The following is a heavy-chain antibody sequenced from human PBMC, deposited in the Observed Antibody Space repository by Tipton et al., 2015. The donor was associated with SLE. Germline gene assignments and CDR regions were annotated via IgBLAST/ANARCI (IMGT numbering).Heavy chain of an antibody. D-gene: IGHD3-3*01. J-gene: IGHJ4*02. CDR3: ARDRYNFWSGYYGQYFDY. CDR1: GGSFNTYSHY. V-gene: IGHV4-39*07. Sequence: TLSLTCTVSGGSFNTYSHYWGWIRPPPGGGLEWIGSFCCGGSTYRNPSLKSRVTISADMSKNQFSLTLSDVTAADTAVYYCARDRYNFWSGYYGQYFDYWGQGALVTVSS. CDR2: FCCGGST.